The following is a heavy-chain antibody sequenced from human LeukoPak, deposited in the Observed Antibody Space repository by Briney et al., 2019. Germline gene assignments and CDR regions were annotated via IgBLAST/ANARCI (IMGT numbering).Heavy chain of an antibody. CDR3: ASGDSVTTSPPYYYAMDV. V-gene: IGHV3-30-3*01. CDR1: GFTFSTYI. D-gene: IGHD4-17*01. CDR2: ISVDGNTK. J-gene: IGHJ6*02. Sequence: PGGSLRLSCAASGFTFSTYIMHWVRQAPGEGLDWVAVISVDGNTKYYADSVKGRFTISRDNSKNTLYVQMNSLRTEDTAVYYCASGDSVTTSPPYYYAMDVWGQGTTVTVSS.